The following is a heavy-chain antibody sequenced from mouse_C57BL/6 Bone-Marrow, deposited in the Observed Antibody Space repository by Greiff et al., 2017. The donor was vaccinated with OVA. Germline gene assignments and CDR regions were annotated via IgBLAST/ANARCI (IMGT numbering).Heavy chain of an antibody. CDR3: ALYDGYYFDY. V-gene: IGHV2-2*01. Sequence: VKLQESGPGLVQPSQSLSITCTVSGFSLTSYGVHWVRQSPGKGLEWLGVIWSGGSTDYNAAFISRLSISKDNSKTQVFFKMNSLQADDTAIYYCALYDGYYFDYWGQGTTLTVSS. D-gene: IGHD2-3*01. CDR2: IWSGGST. J-gene: IGHJ2*01. CDR1: GFSLTSYG.